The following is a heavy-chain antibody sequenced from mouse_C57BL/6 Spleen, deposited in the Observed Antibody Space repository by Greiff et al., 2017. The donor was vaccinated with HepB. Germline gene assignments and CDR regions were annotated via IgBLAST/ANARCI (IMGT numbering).Heavy chain of an antibody. D-gene: IGHD1-1*01. CDR1: GFNIKDYY. Sequence: VQLQQSGAELVKPGASVKLSCTASGFNIKDYYMHWVKQRTEQGLEWIGRIDPEDGDTKYAPKFQGKATITAATSSNTAYLPLSSLTSEDTAVYYCARSPGAYGSSYGFDYWGQGTTLTVSS. CDR2: IDPEDGDT. CDR3: ARSPGAYGSSYGFDY. J-gene: IGHJ2*01. V-gene: IGHV14-2*01.